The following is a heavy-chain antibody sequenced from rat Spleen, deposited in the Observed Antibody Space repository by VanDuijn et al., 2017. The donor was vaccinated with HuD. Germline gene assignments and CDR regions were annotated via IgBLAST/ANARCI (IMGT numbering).Heavy chain of an antibody. V-gene: IGHV5-20*01. CDR1: GFTFSNYD. CDR3: TTDHDTEGKYYYVMDA. D-gene: IGHD1-11*01. CDR2: ISYDGSST. Sequence: EVQLVESGGGLVQPGRSMKLSCAASGFTFSNYDMAWVRQAPTKGLEWVASISYDGSSTYYRDSVKGRFTISRDNAKSTLYLQMDSLRSEDTATYYGTTDHDTEGKYYYVMDAWGQGASVTVSS. J-gene: IGHJ4*01.